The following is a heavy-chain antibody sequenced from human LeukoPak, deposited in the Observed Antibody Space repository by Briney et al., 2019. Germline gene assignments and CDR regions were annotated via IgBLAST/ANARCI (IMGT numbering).Heavy chain of an antibody. D-gene: IGHD3-22*01. Sequence: KSGGSLRLSCTASGFTFGDYAMSWFRQAPGKGLEWVGFIRSKAYGGTTEYAASVKGRFTISRDDSKSIAYLQMSSLKTEDTAVYYCTRDDIDYYDSSGYRYYFDYWGQGTLVTVSS. J-gene: IGHJ4*02. CDR3: TRDDIDYYDSSGYRYYFDY. V-gene: IGHV3-49*05. CDR2: IRSKAYGGTT. CDR1: GFTFGDYA.